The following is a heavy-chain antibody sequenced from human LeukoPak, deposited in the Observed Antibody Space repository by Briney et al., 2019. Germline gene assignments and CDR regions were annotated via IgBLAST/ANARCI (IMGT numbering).Heavy chain of an antibody. V-gene: IGHV3-11*04. CDR3: ARGVRDGYSFGFYFDY. D-gene: IGHD5-12*01. J-gene: IGHJ4*02. CDR1: GFTFSDYC. Sequence: GGSLRLSCAASGFTFSDYCMSWIRQAPGKGLEWISYISSSGSTIYYADSVKGRFTISRDNAKNTLYLQMNSLRAEDTAVYYCARGVRDGYSFGFYFDYWGQGALVTASS. CDR2: ISSSGSTI.